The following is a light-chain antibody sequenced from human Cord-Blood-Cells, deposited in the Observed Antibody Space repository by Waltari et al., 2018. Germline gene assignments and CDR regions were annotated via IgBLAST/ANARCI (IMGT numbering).Light chain of an antibody. CDR1: SSDVGGYNY. CDR3: SSYTSSSTLV. Sequence: QSALTQPASVSGSPGQSNTISCTGTSSDVGGYNYVSWYQQHPGKGPKLMIYDVSNRPSGVSNRFSGSKSGNTASLTISGLQAEDEADYYCSSYTSSSTLVFGGGTKLTVL. CDR2: DVS. V-gene: IGLV2-14*01. J-gene: IGLJ3*02.